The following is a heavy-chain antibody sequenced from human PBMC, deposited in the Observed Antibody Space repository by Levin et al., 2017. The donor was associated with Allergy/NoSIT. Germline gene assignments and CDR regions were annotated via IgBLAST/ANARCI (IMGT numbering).Heavy chain of an antibody. V-gene: IGHV3-9*01. Sequence: GGSLRLSCAASGFTFDDYAMHWVRQAPGKGLEWVSGISWNSGSIGYADSVKGRFTISRDNAKNSLYLQMNSLRAEDTALYYCAKAMSAGWYSSSWYIPPGAYAFDIWGQGTMVTVSS. CDR2: ISWNSGSI. J-gene: IGHJ3*02. CDR3: AKAMSAGWYSSSWYIPPGAYAFDI. D-gene: IGHD6-13*01. CDR1: GFTFDDYA.